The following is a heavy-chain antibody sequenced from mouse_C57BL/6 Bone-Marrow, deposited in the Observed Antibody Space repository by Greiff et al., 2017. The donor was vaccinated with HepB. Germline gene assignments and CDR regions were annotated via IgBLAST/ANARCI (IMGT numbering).Heavy chain of an antibody. CDR2: IWSGGST. D-gene: IGHD2-14*01. J-gene: IGHJ3*01. CDR3: AREGYDEEAVWFAY. CDR1: GFSLTSYG. V-gene: IGHV2-2*01. Sequence: QVQLQQSAPGLVQPSQSLSITSTASGFSLTSYGVHWVRQSPGKGLEWLGVIWSGGSTGYNAAFISRLSISKDNSKSQVFFKMNSLQADDTAIYYCAREGYDEEAVWFAYWGQGTLVSVSA.